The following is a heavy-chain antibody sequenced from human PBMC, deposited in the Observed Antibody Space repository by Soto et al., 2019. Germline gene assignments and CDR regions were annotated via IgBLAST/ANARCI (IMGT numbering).Heavy chain of an antibody. J-gene: IGHJ4*02. Sequence: EVQLVESGGGLVQPGGSLRLSCAASGFTFSSYSMNWVRQAPGKGLEWVSYISSSSSTIYYADSVKGRFTISRDNAKNSLYLQMNSLRDEDTAVYYCARGCGYDFWSGYCGFDYWGQGTLVTVSS. CDR2: ISSSSSTI. CDR1: GFTFSSYS. CDR3: ARGCGYDFWSGYCGFDY. D-gene: IGHD3-3*01. V-gene: IGHV3-48*02.